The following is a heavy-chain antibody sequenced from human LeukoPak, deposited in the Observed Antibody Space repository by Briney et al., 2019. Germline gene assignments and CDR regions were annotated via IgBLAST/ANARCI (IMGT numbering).Heavy chain of an antibody. V-gene: IGHV3-74*01. CDR1: GFTFRTSW. CDR2: INGDGSTT. J-gene: IGHJ4*02. Sequence: PGGSLRLSCAASGFTFRTSWMHWVRQAPGKGLVWVSRINGDGSTTNYADSVKGRFTISRDNAENTLYMQMNSLRAEDTAVYYCASGPDYGDYNYWGRGTLVTVS. CDR3: ASGPDYGDYNY. D-gene: IGHD4-17*01.